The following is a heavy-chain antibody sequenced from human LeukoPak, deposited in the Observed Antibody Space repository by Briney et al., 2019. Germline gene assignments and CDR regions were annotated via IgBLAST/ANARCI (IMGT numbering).Heavy chain of an antibody. CDR2: INHSGST. J-gene: IGHJ4*02. CDR3: ARKASWNYWGAWGY. Sequence: SETLSLTCAVYGGSFSGYYWSWIRQPPGKGQEWIGEINHSGSTNYNPSLKSRVTISVDTSKNQFSLKLSSVTAADTAVYYCARKASWNYWGAWGYWGQGTLVTVSS. CDR1: GGSFSGYY. V-gene: IGHV4-34*01. D-gene: IGHD1-7*01.